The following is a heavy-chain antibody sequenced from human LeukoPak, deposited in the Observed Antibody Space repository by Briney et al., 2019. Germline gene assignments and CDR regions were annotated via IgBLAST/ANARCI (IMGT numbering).Heavy chain of an antibody. CDR2: ISWNSGSI. CDR3: AKGDGAYYYDISGYSFDY. Sequence: GRSLRLSCAASGFTFDDYVMHWVRQAPGKGLEWVSGISWNSGSIGYADSVKGRFTISRDNAKNSLYLQMNSLRVEDTALYYCAKGDGAYYYDISGYSFDYWGHGTLVTVSS. V-gene: IGHV3-9*01. J-gene: IGHJ4*01. D-gene: IGHD3-22*01. CDR1: GFTFDDYV.